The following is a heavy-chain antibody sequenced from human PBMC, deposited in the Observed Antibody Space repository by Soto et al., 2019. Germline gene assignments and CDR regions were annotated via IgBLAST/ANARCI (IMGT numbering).Heavy chain of an antibody. D-gene: IGHD4-17*01. CDR1: GFTFSSYG. CDR2: IWYDGSNK. J-gene: IGHJ4*02. Sequence: QVQLVESGGGVVQPGRSLRLSCAASGFTFSSYGMHWVRQAPGKGLEWVAVIWYDGSNKYYADSVKGRFTISRDNPKNTLHLQMNSLRAEDTAVYYCARDPPDDYGDYYYFDYWGQGTLVTVSS. V-gene: IGHV3-33*01. CDR3: ARDPPDDYGDYYYFDY.